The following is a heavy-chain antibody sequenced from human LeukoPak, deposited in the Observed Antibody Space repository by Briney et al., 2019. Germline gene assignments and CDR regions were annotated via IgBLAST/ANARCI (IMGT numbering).Heavy chain of an antibody. CDR2: ISSSSSYI. CDR3: ARGMYYYDSSGYYFDY. Sequence: GGSLRLSCAASGFTFSSYEMNWVRQAPGKGLEWVSSISSSSSYIYYADSVKGRFTISRDNAKNSLYLQMNSLRAEDTAVYYCARGMYYYDSSGYYFDYWGQGTLVTVSS. V-gene: IGHV3-21*01. CDR1: GFTFSSYE. D-gene: IGHD3-22*01. J-gene: IGHJ4*02.